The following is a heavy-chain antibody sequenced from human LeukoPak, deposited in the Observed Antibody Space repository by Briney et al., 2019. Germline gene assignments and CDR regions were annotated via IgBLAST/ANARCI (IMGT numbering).Heavy chain of an antibody. J-gene: IGHJ2*01. CDR3: ARDTFFYDSSGERYWYLEL. D-gene: IGHD3-22*01. CDR1: GGSISSNY. V-gene: IGHV4-4*07. Sequence: SETLSLTCTLSGGSISSNYWSWIRQPAGKGLEWIGHIYGSGTANYNPSLKSRVTMSGDTSRNHLSLKLTSVTAADTAVYYCARDTFFYDSSGERYWYLELWGRGTLVTVSS. CDR2: IYGSGTA.